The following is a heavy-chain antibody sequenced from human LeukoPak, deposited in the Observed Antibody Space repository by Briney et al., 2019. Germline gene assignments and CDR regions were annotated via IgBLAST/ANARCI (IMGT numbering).Heavy chain of an antibody. J-gene: IGHJ4*02. CDR1: GGSISSGGYY. Sequence: SQTLSLTCTVSGGSISSGGYYWSWIRQHPGKGLEWIGYIYYSGSTYYNPSLKSRVTISVDTSKNQFPLKLSSVTAADTAVYYCARAAGSGYYFDYWGQGTLVTVSS. CDR2: IYYSGST. V-gene: IGHV4-31*03. D-gene: IGHD3-22*01. CDR3: ARAAGSGYYFDY.